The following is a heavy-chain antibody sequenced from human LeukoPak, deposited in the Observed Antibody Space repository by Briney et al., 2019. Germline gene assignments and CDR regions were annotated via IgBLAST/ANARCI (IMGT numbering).Heavy chain of an antibody. CDR2: ISYSGTT. J-gene: IGHJ4*02. D-gene: IGHD6-13*01. CDR1: SASINSSPYF. CDR3: ARATSIEMYSSSWYRPLPFDY. V-gene: IGHV4-39*02. Sequence: SETLSLTCTVSSASINSSPYFWAWIRQSPGKGLEWIATISYSGTTYYNPSLKSRVTISADTSKNHFSLKLSSVTAADTAVYYCARATSIEMYSSSWYRPLPFDYWGQGTLVTVSS.